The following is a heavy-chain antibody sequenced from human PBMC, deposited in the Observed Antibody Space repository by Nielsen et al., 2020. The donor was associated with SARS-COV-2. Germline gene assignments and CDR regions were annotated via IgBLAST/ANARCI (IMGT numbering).Heavy chain of an antibody. J-gene: IGHJ6*02. CDR3: ARRLRYFDWSIYYYYGMDV. V-gene: IGHV3-21*01. CDR2: ISSSSSYI. D-gene: IGHD3-9*01. Sequence: WIRQPPGKGLEWVSSISSSSSYIYYADSVKGRFTISRANAKNSLYLQMNSLRAEDTAVYYCARRLRYFDWSIYYYYGMDVWGQGTTVTVSS.